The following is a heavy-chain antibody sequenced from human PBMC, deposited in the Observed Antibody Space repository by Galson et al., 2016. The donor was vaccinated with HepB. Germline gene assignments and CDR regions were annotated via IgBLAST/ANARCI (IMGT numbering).Heavy chain of an antibody. V-gene: IGHV3-48*02. CDR1: GFTVATYG. D-gene: IGHD6-19*01. Sequence: SLRLSCAASGFTVATYGMTWVRQAPGKAPEWITYISSDRNTIYYADSVRGRFTISRDDANNSLFLQMNSLRDEDTAVYYCTRLSSAWSDDHWGQGTLVTVSS. CDR3: TRLSSAWSDDH. J-gene: IGHJ5*02. CDR2: ISSDRNTI.